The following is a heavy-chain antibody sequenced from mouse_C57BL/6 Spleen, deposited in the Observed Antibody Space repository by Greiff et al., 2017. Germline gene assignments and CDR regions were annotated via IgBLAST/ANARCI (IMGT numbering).Heavy chain of an antibody. CDR1: GFNIKDYY. CDR2: IDPEDGAT. Sequence: EVQLQESGAELVKPGASVKLSCTASGFNIKDYYMHWVKQRPEQGLEWIGRIDPEDGATKYAPKFQGKATITADTSSNTAYLQLSRLTSEDTAVYYCARRGLLRASAGYHIDYWGQGTTLTVSS. J-gene: IGHJ2*01. D-gene: IGHD3-2*02. V-gene: IGHV14-2*01. CDR3: ARRGLLRASAGYHIDY.